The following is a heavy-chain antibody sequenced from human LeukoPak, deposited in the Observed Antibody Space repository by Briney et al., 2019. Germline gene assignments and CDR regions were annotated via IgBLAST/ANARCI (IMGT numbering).Heavy chain of an antibody. J-gene: IGHJ4*02. CDR2: IYTSGST. D-gene: IGHD3-10*01. CDR1: GGSISSHY. Sequence: PSETLSLTCTVSGGSISSHYCSWIRQPAGKGLEWIGRIYTSGSTNYDPSLKSRVTMSIDTSKNQFSLKLTSATAADTAVYYCARGRGVTWFDDWGQGTLVTVSS. CDR3: ARGRGVTWFDD. V-gene: IGHV4-4*07.